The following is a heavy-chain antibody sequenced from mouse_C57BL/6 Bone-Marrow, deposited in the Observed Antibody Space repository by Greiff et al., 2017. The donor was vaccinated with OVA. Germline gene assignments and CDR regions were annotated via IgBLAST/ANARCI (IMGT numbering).Heavy chain of an antibody. Sequence: QVQLQQPGAELVKPGASVKLSCKASGYTFTSYWMHWVKQRPGRGLEWIGRIDPNSGGTKYNEKFKSKATLTVDKTSSTAYMQLSSLTSEDAAVYYCSRSRCWGYYIDYWGQGTSLTVSS. CDR3: SRSRCWGYYIDY. V-gene: IGHV1-72*01. CDR2: IDPNSGGT. CDR1: GYTFTSYW. J-gene: IGHJ2*02.